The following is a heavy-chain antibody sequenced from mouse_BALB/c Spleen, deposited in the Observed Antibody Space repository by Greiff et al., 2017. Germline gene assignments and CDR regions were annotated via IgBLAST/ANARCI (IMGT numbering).Heavy chain of an antibody. CDR3: APYDGYYGYAMDY. CDR1: GYAFSSYW. D-gene: IGHD2-3*01. CDR2: IYPGDGDT. Sequence: VMLVESGAELVRPGSSVKISCKASGYAFSSYWMNWVKQRPGQGLEWIGQIYPGDGDTNYNGKFKGKATLTADKSSSTAYMQLSSLTSEDSAVYFCAPYDGYYGYAMDYWGQGTSVTVSS. V-gene: IGHV1-80*01. J-gene: IGHJ4*01.